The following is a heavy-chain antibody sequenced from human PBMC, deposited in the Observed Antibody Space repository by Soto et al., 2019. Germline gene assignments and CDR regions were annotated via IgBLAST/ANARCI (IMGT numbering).Heavy chain of an antibody. CDR1: GYSFTTYW. CDR2: IDPSDSYT. V-gene: IGHV5-10-1*01. D-gene: IGHD3-22*01. Sequence: PGESLKISCKGSGYSFTTYWISWVRQMPWKGLECMGRIDPSDSYTDYSPSFQGHVIMSVDRSINTAYLQWSSLKASDTAMYYCARLTLAHDSSGYHIFDYWGQGTLVTVSS. CDR3: ARLTLAHDSSGYHIFDY. J-gene: IGHJ4*02.